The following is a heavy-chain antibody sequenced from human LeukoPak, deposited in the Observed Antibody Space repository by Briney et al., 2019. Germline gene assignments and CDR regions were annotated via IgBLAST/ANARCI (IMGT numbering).Heavy chain of an antibody. Sequence: SVKVSCKASGGTFSSFAISWVRQAPGQGLEWMGGIIPIFGTANYAQKFQGRVTITADESTSTAYMELSSLRSEDTAVYYCARGGVVVPAAPEDYPLLGNAFDIWGQGTMVTVSS. CDR3: ARGGVVVPAAPEDYPLLGNAFDI. J-gene: IGHJ3*02. CDR2: IIPIFGTA. CDR1: GGTFSSFA. D-gene: IGHD2-2*01. V-gene: IGHV1-69*13.